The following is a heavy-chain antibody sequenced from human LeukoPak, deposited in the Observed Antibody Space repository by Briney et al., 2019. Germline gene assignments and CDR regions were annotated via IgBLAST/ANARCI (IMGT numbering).Heavy chain of an antibody. J-gene: IGHJ5*02. CDR3: ARGHITMVRGPNNWFDP. CDR1: YY. V-gene: IGHV4-4*07. CDR2: IYTSGST. D-gene: IGHD3-10*01. Sequence: YYWSXIRQPAGKGLEWIGRIYTSGSTNYNPSLKSRVTMSVDTSKNQFSLKLSSVTAADTAVYYCARGHITMVRGPNNWFDPWGQGTLVTVSS.